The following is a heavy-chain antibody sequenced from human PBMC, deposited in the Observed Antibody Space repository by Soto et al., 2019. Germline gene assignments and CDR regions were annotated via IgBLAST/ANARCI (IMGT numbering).Heavy chain of an antibody. CDR1: GFTFSSYS. CDR2: ISSSSSTI. D-gene: IGHD1-7*01. V-gene: IGHV3-48*01. J-gene: IGHJ3*02. CDR3: ASLNWNFKQRLDAFDI. Sequence: EVQLVESGGGLVQPGGSLRLSCAASGFTFSSYSMNWVRQAPGKGLEWVSYISSSSSTIYYADSVKGRFTISRDNAKDSLYLQMNSLRAEDTAVYYCASLNWNFKQRLDAFDIWGQGTMVTVSS.